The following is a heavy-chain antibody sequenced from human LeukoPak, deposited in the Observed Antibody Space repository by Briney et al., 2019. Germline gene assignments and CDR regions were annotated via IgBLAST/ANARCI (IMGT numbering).Heavy chain of an antibody. Sequence: PSETLSLTCTVSGGSISSSSYYWGWIRQPPGKGLEWIGSIYYSGSTYYNPSLKSRVTISVDTSKNQFSLKLSSVTAADTAVYYCARGPSGHIVVVTALLRFDYWGQGTLVTVSS. CDR1: GGSISSSSYY. V-gene: IGHV4-39*07. J-gene: IGHJ4*02. D-gene: IGHD2-21*02. CDR3: ARGPSGHIVVVTALLRFDY. CDR2: IYYSGST.